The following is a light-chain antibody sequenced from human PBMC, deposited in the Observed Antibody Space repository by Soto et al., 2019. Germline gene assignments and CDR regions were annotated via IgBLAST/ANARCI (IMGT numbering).Light chain of an antibody. Sequence: EIVMTQSPATLFVSPGDRAILSCRAGQGVTTNFAWYHQQSGQSPRLLIYDVSHRATAVPARFSGSGSGTDFTLTISSLEPEDFAVYFCQQRSNWPPITFGQGTRLEIK. CDR2: DVS. V-gene: IGKV3-11*01. J-gene: IGKJ5*01. CDR1: QGVTTN. CDR3: QQRSNWPPIT.